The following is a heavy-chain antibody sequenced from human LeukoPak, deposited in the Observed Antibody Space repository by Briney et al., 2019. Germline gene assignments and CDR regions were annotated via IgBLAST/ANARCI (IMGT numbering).Heavy chain of an antibody. CDR2: IYYSGST. D-gene: IGHD6-13*01. CDR3: ARAHSSSWYMDY. J-gene: IGHJ4*02. V-gene: IGHV4-39*07. Sequence: SETLSLTCTVSGDSISGSIYYWGWLRQPPGKGREWIGSIYYSGSTNYNPSLKSRVTISVDTSKNQLSLRLNSVTAADAAVYYCARAHSSSWYMDYWGQGTLVTVS. CDR1: GDSISGSIYY.